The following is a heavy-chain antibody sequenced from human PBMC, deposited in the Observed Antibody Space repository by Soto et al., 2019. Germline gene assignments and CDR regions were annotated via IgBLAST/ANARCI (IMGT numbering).Heavy chain of an antibody. Sequence: GASVKVSCKASGGTFSSYAISWVRQAPGQGLEWMGGIIPIFGTANYAQKFQGRVTITADKSTSTAYMELSSLRSEDTAVYYCASSIKNIVVVVAATRSYYYGMDVWGKGTTVTVAS. CDR1: GGTFSSYA. J-gene: IGHJ6*04. V-gene: IGHV1-69*06. D-gene: IGHD2-15*01. CDR3: ASSIKNIVVVVAATRSYYYGMDV. CDR2: IIPIFGTA.